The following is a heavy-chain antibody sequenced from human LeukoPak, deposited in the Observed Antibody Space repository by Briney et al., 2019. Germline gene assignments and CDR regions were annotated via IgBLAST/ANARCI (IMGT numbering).Heavy chain of an antibody. D-gene: IGHD6-19*01. Sequence: GGSLRLSCAASGFTFDDYAMHWVRQAPGKGLEWVSLISGDGGSTYYADSVKGRFTISRDNSKNSLYLQMNSLRTEDTALYYCAKDIGQWLPEYYFDYWGQGTLVTVSS. CDR2: ISGDGGST. CDR3: AKDIGQWLPEYYFDY. J-gene: IGHJ4*02. CDR1: GFTFDDYA. V-gene: IGHV3-43*02.